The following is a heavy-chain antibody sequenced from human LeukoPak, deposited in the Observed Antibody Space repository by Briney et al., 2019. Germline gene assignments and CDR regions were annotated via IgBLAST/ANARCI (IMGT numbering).Heavy chain of an antibody. CDR1: GFTFSSYE. Sequence: GGSLRLSCAASGFTFSSYEMNWVRQAPGKGLEGVSYISSSGSTIYYADSVKGRFTISRDNAKNSLYRQMKSLRAEDTAVYYCARGKTSQNIVTRKTYNWFDPWGQGTLVTVSS. V-gene: IGHV3-48*03. CDR2: ISSSGSTI. J-gene: IGHJ5*02. CDR3: ARGKTSQNIVTRKTYNWFDP. D-gene: IGHD2/OR15-2a*01.